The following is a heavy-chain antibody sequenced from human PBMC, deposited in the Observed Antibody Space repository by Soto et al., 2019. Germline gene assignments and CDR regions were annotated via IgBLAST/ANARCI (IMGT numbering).Heavy chain of an antibody. CDR2: IIAIPGTV. Sequence: QVQLVKSGAEVKKPGSSVKVSCKASGGTFSSYAISWVRQAPGQGLEWMGGIIAIPGTVNYAQKFQGRVTITADESTSTAYMELSSLRSEDTAVYYCARSQGSSTSLEIYYYYYYGMDVWGQGTTVTVSS. CDR1: GGTFSSYA. J-gene: IGHJ6*02. D-gene: IGHD2-2*01. CDR3: ARSQGSSTSLEIYYYYYYGMDV. V-gene: IGHV1-69*01.